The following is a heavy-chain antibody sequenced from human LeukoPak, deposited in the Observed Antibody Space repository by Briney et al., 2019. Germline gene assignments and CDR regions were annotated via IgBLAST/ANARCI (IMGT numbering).Heavy chain of an antibody. CDR1: GNYW. D-gene: IGHD2-2*01. Sequence: GGSLRLSCAASGNYWMHWVRQAPGKGPVWVSHINSDGSWTSYADSVKGRFTISKDNAKNTVYLQMNNLRVEDTAVYYCVSFYETYWGRGTLVTVSS. CDR2: INSDGSWT. J-gene: IGHJ4*02. V-gene: IGHV3-74*01. CDR3: VSFYETY.